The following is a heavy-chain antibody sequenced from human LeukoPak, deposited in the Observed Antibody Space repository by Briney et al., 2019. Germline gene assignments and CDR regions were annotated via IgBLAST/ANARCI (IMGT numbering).Heavy chain of an antibody. CDR3: ARASPYYYDSSGYLDY. V-gene: IGHV1-18*01. J-gene: IGHJ4*02. Sequence: ASVKVSCKASGYTFTSYGISWVRQAPGQGLEWMGWINAYNGNTNYAQKLQGRVTMTTDTSTSTAYMELRSLRSDDTAVYYCARASPYYYDSSGYLDYWGQGTLVTVSS. CDR1: GYTFTSYG. D-gene: IGHD3-22*01. CDR2: INAYNGNT.